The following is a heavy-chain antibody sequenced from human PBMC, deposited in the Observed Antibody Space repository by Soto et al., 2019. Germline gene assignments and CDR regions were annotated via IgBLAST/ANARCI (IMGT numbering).Heavy chain of an antibody. CDR1: GGTFSSYA. Sequence: QVQLVQSGAEVKKPGSSVKVSCKASGGTFSSYAISWVRQAPGQGLEWMGGIIPIFGTANYAQKFQGRVTITADESTSTAYMELSILRSEDTAVYYCARHFRIQLWPPVFDYWGQGTLVTVSS. CDR3: ARHFRIQLWPPVFDY. CDR2: IIPIFGTA. V-gene: IGHV1-69*12. D-gene: IGHD5-18*01. J-gene: IGHJ4*02.